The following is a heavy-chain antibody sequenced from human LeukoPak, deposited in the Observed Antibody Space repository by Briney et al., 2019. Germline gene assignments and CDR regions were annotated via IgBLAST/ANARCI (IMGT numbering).Heavy chain of an antibody. D-gene: IGHD4-23*01. J-gene: IGHJ4*02. V-gene: IGHV1-18*01. CDR3: ARVGRDYGGNRFSDY. CDR2: ISAYNGDI. Sequence: ASVKVSCKASGYTFTSSGVSWVRQAPGQGLEWMGWISAYNGDINYAQKFQGRVTMTTDTSTSTAYMELRSLRSDDTAIYYCARVGRDYGGNRFSDYWGQGTLVTVSS. CDR1: GYTFTSSG.